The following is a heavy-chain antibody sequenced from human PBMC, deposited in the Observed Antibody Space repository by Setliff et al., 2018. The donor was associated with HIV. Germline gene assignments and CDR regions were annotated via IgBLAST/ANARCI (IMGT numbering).Heavy chain of an antibody. CDR2: ISAYNGNT. J-gene: IGHJ4*02. D-gene: IGHD3-10*01. CDR1: GYTFTSYG. CDR3: ARDYYGSGSYFTLDY. V-gene: IGHV1-18*01. Sequence: ASVKVSCKASGYTFTSYGMGWVRQAPGQGLEWMGWISAYNGNTHYAQELQGRVTMTTDTSTSTAYMELRSLRSDDAAVYYCARDYYGSGSYFTLDYWGPGTLVTVSS.